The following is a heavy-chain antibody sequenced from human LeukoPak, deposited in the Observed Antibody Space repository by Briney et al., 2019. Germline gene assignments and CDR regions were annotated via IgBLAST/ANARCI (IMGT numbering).Heavy chain of an antibody. CDR2: IYFTGIT. V-gene: IGHV4-59*01. CDR1: GGSISSYY. CDR3: ARSPSSSGYWGYFDY. D-gene: IGHD6-19*01. J-gene: IGHJ4*02. Sequence: SETLSLTCTVSGGSISSYYCSWIRQPPGKGLEWIGSIYFTGITNYNPSLKSRVTISVDTSKNQFSLKLSSVTAADTAVYYCARSPSSSGYWGYFDYWGQGTLVTVSS.